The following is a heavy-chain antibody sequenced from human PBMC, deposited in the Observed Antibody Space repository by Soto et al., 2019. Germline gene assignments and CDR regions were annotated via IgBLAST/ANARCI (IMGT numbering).Heavy chain of an antibody. D-gene: IGHD2-15*01. V-gene: IGHV1-18*04. J-gene: IGHJ6*02. CDR3: ARFSGGSYNTYYFYYGMDV. Sequence: QVQLVQSGAEVKKPGASVKVSCKASGYTFTSYGISWVRQAPGQGLDWMGWISAYNGNTKYGQDLQGRVTMTTDTSTSTAYMELRSLRSDDTAMYYCARFSGGSYNTYYFYYGMDVWGQGTTVTVSS. CDR2: ISAYNGNT. CDR1: GYTFTSYG.